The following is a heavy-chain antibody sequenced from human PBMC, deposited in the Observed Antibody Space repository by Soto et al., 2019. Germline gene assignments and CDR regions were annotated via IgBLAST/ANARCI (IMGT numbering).Heavy chain of an antibody. D-gene: IGHD2-2*01. CDR2: ISAYNGNT. J-gene: IGHJ4*02. CDR1: GYTFTSYG. CDR3: ARDAPYQLLPYFDY. Sequence: GASLKVSCKASGYTFTSYGISWVRQAPGQGLEWMGWISAYNGNTNYAQKLQGRVTMTTDTSTSTAYMELRSLRSDDTAVYYCARDAPYQLLPYFDYWGQGTLVTVSS. V-gene: IGHV1-18*01.